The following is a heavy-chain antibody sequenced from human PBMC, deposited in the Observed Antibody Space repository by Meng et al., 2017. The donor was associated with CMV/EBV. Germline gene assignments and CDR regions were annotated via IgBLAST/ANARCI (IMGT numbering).Heavy chain of an antibody. Sequence: ASVKVSCKASGYTFTGYYMHWVRQDPGQGLEWMGWINPNSGGTNYAQKFQGRVTMTRDTSISTAYMELSRLRSDDTAVYYCARLRVVPAATDDYWGQGTLVTVSS. CDR2: INPNSGGT. CDR1: GYTFTGYY. D-gene: IGHD2-2*01. CDR3: ARLRVVPAATDDY. V-gene: IGHV1-2*02. J-gene: IGHJ4*02.